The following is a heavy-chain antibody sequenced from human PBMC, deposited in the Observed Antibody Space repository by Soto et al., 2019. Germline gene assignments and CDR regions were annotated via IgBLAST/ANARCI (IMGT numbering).Heavy chain of an antibody. V-gene: IGHV5-51*01. CDR3: ARTSAAGKYYYGMDV. CDR1: GYSFTSYW. D-gene: IGHD6-13*01. J-gene: IGHJ6*02. CDR2: IYPGDSGT. Sequence: GESLKISCKGSGYSFTSYWIGWVRQMPGKGLEWMGIIYPGDSGTRYSPSFQGQVTISADKSISTAYLQWSSLKASDTAMYYYARTSAAGKYYYGMDVWGQGTTVTVSS.